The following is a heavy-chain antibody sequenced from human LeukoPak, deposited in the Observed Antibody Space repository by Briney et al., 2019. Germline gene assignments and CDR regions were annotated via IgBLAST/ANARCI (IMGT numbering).Heavy chain of an antibody. CDR3: ATGPIFGVVFGGSYYYGMDV. D-gene: IGHD3-3*01. CDR2: FDPEDGET. V-gene: IGHV1-24*01. CDR1: GYTFTSYY. J-gene: IGHJ6*02. Sequence: ASVKVSCKASGYTFTSYYMHWVRQAPGKGLEWMGGFDPEDGETIYAQKFQGRVTMTEDTSTDTAYMELSSLRSEDTAVYYCATGPIFGVVFGGSYYYGMDVWGQGTTVTVSS.